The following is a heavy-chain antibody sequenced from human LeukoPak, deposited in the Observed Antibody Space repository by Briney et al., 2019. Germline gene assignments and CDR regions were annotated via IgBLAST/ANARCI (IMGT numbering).Heavy chain of an antibody. D-gene: IGHD3-10*01. CDR3: AKAPLMVRGSYYFDY. CDR1: GFTFSSYA. V-gene: IGHV3-23*01. J-gene: IGHJ4*02. CDR2: ISGSGGST. Sequence: TGGSLRLPCAASGFTFSSYAMSWVRQAPGKGLEWVSAISGSGGSTYYADSVKGRFTISRDNSKNALYLQMNSLRAEDTAVYYCAKAPLMVRGSYYFDYWGQGTLVTVSS.